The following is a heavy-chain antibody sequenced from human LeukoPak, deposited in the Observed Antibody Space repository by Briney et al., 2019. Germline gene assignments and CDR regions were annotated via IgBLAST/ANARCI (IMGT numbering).Heavy chain of an antibody. CDR2: INHSGST. J-gene: IGHJ4*02. CDR1: GGSFSGYY. D-gene: IGHD6-19*01. Sequence: SETLSLTCAVYGGSFSGYYWSWIRQPPGKGLEWIGEINHSGSTNYNPSLKSRVTISVDTSKNQFSLKLSSVTAADTAVYYCAGGTVAGSVFNLAKTKFDYWGQGTLVTVSS. V-gene: IGHV4-34*01. CDR3: AGGTVAGSVFNLAKTKFDY.